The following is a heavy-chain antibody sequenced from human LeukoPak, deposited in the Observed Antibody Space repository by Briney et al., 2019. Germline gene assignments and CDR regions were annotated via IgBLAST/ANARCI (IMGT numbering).Heavy chain of an antibody. CDR2: IYYSGST. Sequence: SETLCLTCTVSGGSISSSSYYWGWIRQPPGKGLEWIGSIYYSGSTYYNPSLKSRVTISVDTSKNQFSLKLSSVTAADTAVYYCARHRNEYDYGDYQVIDYWGQGTLVTVSS. CDR1: GGSISSSSYY. V-gene: IGHV4-39*01. D-gene: IGHD4-17*01. CDR3: ARHRNEYDYGDYQVIDY. J-gene: IGHJ4*02.